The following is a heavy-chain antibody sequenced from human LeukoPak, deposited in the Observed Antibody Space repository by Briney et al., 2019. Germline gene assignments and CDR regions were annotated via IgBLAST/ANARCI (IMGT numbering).Heavy chain of an antibody. CDR2: ISSSSSYI. CDR3: AKDRFGYCSSTSCNNWFDP. Sequence: PGGSLRLSCAASGFTFSSYSMNWVRQAPGKGLEWVSSISSSSSYIYYADSVKGRFTISRDNAKNSLYLQMNSLRAEDTAVYYCAKDRFGYCSSTSCNNWFDPWGQGTLVTVSS. V-gene: IGHV3-21*04. J-gene: IGHJ5*02. CDR1: GFTFSSYS. D-gene: IGHD2-2*01.